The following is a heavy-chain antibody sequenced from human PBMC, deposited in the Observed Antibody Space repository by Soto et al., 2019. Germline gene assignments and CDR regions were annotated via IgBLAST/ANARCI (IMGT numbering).Heavy chain of an antibody. D-gene: IGHD2-2*01. V-gene: IGHV3-33*01. Sequence: GGSLRLSCAASGFTFSSYGMHWVRQAPGKGLEWVAVIWYDGSNKYYADSVKGRFTISRDNSKNTLYLQMNSLRAEDTAVYYCARGVRVPAATKTNYYYYMDVWGKGTTVTVSS. J-gene: IGHJ6*03. CDR1: GFTFSSYG. CDR3: ARGVRVPAATKTNYYYYMDV. CDR2: IWYDGSNK.